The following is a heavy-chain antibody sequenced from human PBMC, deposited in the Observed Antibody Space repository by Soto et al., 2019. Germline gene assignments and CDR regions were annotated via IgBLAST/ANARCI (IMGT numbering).Heavy chain of an antibody. CDR3: ARDKVGAIDY. CDR1: GYTFTSYD. V-gene: IGHV1-8*01. D-gene: IGHD1-26*01. J-gene: IGHJ4*02. CDR2: MNPNSGNT. Sequence: QVQLVQSGAEVKKPGASVKVSCKASGYTFTSYDINWVRQATGQGLEWMGWMNPNSGNTGYAQKFXGXGXMXXNTSISTAYMELSSLRSEDTAVYYCARDKVGAIDYWGQGPLVTVSS.